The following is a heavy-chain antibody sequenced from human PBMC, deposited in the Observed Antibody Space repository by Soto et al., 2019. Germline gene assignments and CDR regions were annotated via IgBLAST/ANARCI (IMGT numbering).Heavy chain of an antibody. D-gene: IGHD2-21*02. CDR1: GFTFSNYA. Sequence: GGSLRLSCAASGFTFSNYAMSWVRQAPGKGLEWVSAITSSGGTTYYADSVKGRFTISRDNSKNTLYLQMNSLRAEDTAVYYCAKDSTVVVTAIGSWYFDLWGRGTLVTVSS. CDR2: ITSSGGTT. V-gene: IGHV3-23*01. CDR3: AKDSTVVVTAIGSWYFDL. J-gene: IGHJ2*01.